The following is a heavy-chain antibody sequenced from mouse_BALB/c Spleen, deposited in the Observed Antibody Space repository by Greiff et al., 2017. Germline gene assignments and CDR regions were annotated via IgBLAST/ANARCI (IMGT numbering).Heavy chain of an antibody. CDR2: ISYSGST. CDR3: ARRWLRRGGYAMDY. CDR1: GYSITSDYA. D-gene: IGHD2-2*01. J-gene: IGHJ4*01. V-gene: IGHV3-2*02. Sequence: EVQGVESGPGLVKPSQSLSLTCTVTGYSITSDYAWNWIRQFPGNKLEWMGYISYSGSTSYNPSLKSRISITRDTSKNQFFLQLNSVTTEDTATYYCARRWLRRGGYAMDYWGQGTSVTVSS.